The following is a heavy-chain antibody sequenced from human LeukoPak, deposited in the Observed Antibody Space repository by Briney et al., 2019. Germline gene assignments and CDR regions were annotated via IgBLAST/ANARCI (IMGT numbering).Heavy chain of an antibody. V-gene: IGHV3-48*03. J-gene: IGHJ6*03. Sequence: GGSLRLSCAASGFTFSSYEMNWVRQAPGKGMEWVSYISSSGSTIYYADSVKGRFTISRDNAKNSLYLLMNSLRAEDTAVYYCARDRRSSSGYYYVNYYYYYMDVWGKGTTVTISS. CDR3: ARDRRSSSGYYYVNYYYYYMDV. CDR2: ISSSGSTI. CDR1: GFTFSSYE. D-gene: IGHD3-22*01.